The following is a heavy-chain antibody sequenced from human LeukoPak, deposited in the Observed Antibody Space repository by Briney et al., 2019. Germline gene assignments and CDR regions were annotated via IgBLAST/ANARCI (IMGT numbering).Heavy chain of an antibody. CDR3: VRDISPPAISSSDY. Sequence: GGSLRLSRAASGFTFSSYWMHWVRQAPGKGLVWVSRINSDGTSTTYADSVKGRFTISRDNAKNTLYLQMNSLRAEDTAVYYCVRDISPPAISSSDYWGQGTQVTVSA. V-gene: IGHV3-74*01. CDR2: INSDGTST. J-gene: IGHJ4*02. D-gene: IGHD3-3*01. CDR1: GFTFSSYW.